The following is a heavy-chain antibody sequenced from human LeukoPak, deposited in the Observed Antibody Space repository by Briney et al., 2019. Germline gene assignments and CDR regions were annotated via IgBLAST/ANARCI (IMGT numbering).Heavy chain of an antibody. Sequence: SETLSLTCSVSGDSVSSNNYYWGWIRQPPGKGLEWIGYVYYTGNTNYNPSLKSRVTISVDTSKNQFSLKLSSVTAADTAVYYCARDTGYCSGGTCYHNFFDYWGQGTLVTVSS. CDR2: VYYTGNT. CDR1: GDSVSSNNYY. V-gene: IGHV4-61*01. J-gene: IGHJ4*02. CDR3: ARDTGYCSGGTCYHNFFDY. D-gene: IGHD2-15*01.